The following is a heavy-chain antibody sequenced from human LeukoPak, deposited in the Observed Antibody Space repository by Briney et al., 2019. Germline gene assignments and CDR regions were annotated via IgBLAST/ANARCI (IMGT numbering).Heavy chain of an antibody. D-gene: IGHD1-26*01. V-gene: IGHV4-34*01. CDR2: INHSGST. Sequence: SETLSLTCAVYGGSFSGYYWSWIRQPPGKGLEWIGEINHSGSTNYNLSLKSRVTISVDTSKNQFSLKLSSVTAADTAVYYCARGGGSYWGQGTLVTVSS. CDR1: GGSFSGYY. CDR3: ARGGGSY. J-gene: IGHJ4*02.